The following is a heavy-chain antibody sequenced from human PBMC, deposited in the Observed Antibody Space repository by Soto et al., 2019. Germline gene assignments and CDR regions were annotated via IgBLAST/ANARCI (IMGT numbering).Heavy chain of an antibody. V-gene: IGHV3-9*01. Sequence: GGSLRLSCAASGFTFDDYAMHWVRQAPGKGLEWVSGISWNSGSIGYADSVKGRFTISRDNAKNSLYLQMNSLRAEDTALYYCAKDIGGFYDILTGYYPPPYYYYGMDVWGQGTAVTAP. D-gene: IGHD3-9*01. J-gene: IGHJ6*02. CDR1: GFTFDDYA. CDR2: ISWNSGSI. CDR3: AKDIGGFYDILTGYYPPPYYYYGMDV.